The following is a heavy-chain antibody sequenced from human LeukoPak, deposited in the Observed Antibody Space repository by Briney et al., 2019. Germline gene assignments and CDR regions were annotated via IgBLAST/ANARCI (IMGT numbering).Heavy chain of an antibody. V-gene: IGHV4-59*01. CDR3: ARAEKAVTGTLDS. J-gene: IGHJ4*02. D-gene: IGHD6-19*01. CDR2: MYNQGST. CDR1: GDTFSNYY. Sequence: SESLRLTCTASGDTFSNYYWSWVRQSPGKGLEWVAHMYNQGSTIYTASLKSRVTISTDTSKNQFALRLTSVTATDTAVYYCARAEKAVTGTLDSWGQGTLITVSS.